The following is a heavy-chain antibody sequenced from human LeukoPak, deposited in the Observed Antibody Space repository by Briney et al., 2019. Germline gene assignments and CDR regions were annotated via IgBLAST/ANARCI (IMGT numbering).Heavy chain of an antibody. J-gene: IGHJ4*02. V-gene: IGHV1-2*02. CDR1: EYTLTRYY. CDR2: INPNSGGT. CDR3: ARVRPYSSGWNFDY. D-gene: IGHD6-19*01. Sequence: GASVKVSCKGSEYTLTRYYMPWGRQAPGPRVEVMGWINPNSGGTNYAQKFQGRVTMTRDTSISTAYMELSRLKSDDTAVYYCARVRPYSSGWNFDYWGQGTLLTVSS.